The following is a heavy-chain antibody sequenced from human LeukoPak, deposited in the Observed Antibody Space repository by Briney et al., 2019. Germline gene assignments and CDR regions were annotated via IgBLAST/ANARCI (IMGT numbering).Heavy chain of an antibody. D-gene: IGHD3-10*01. V-gene: IGHV3-20*01. CDR1: GFIFDNYG. J-gene: IGHJ5*01. CDR2: INWNGGST. CDR3: ARMSSGSYYYNWSDS. Sequence: GGSLRLSCAVSGFIFDNYGMSWVRQVPGKGLEWVSGINWNGGSTDYADSVKGRFTISRDNAKNSLYLQMNSLRVEDTALYHCARMSSGSYYYNWSDSWGRGTLVAVSS.